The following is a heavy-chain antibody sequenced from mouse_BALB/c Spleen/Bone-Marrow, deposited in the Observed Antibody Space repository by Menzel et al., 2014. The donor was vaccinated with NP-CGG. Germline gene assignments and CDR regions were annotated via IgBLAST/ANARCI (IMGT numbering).Heavy chain of an antibody. J-gene: IGHJ4*01. D-gene: IGHD1-2*01. V-gene: IGHV1-61*01. CDR2: LHPSDRDP. CDR3: ARNGMSKTAYAKDD. CDR1: CSSFTLYW. Sequence: QPSVSALVRPRFSVNLFCRASCSSFTLYWIHCVKQRPGPVLEWICTLHPSDRDPRFNPKFKGKDTLTVDKSSSTDDMQISRQSSEDSAGEYCARNGMSKTAYAKDDCGKGSSVIVSS.